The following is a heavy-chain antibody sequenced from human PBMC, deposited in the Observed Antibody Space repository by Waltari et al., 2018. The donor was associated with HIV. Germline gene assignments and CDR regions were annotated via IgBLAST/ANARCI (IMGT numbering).Heavy chain of an antibody. CDR1: GFSPSTTGVG. D-gene: IGHD3-3*01. V-gene: IGHV2-5*01. J-gene: IGHJ6*02. Sequence: QITLKESGPTLVKPTQTLTLPCTFSGFSPSTTGVGVGWHRHPPGKALEWLALIYWNDDKRYSPSLKSRLTITKDTSKNQVVLRMTNMDPVDTATYYCAHRRGTIFGVVDHYYYGMDVWGQGTTVTVSS. CDR2: IYWNDDK. CDR3: AHRRGTIFGVVDHYYYGMDV.